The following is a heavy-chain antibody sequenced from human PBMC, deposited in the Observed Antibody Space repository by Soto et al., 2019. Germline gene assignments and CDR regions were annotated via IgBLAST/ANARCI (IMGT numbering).Heavy chain of an antibody. CDR3: ARGSYGDYEGSYFDY. V-gene: IGHV4-59*01. CDR2: IYYSGST. CDR1: GGSISSYY. J-gene: IGHJ4*02. D-gene: IGHD4-17*01. Sequence: SETLSLTCTVSGGSISSYYWSWIRQPPGKGLEWIGYIYYSGSTNYNPSLKSRVTISVDTSKNQFSLKLSSVTAADTAVYYCARGSYGDYEGSYFDYWGQGTLVTVSS.